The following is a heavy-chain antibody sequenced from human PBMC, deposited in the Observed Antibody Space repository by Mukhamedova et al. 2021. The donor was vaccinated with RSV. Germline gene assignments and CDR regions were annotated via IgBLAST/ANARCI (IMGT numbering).Heavy chain of an antibody. D-gene: IGHD6-19*01. CDR1: YA. V-gene: IGHV1-69*01. J-gene: IGHJ5*02. CDR3: ARVPLLGNSSGWYGNWFDP. Sequence: YAISWVRQAPGQGLEWMGGIIPIFGTANYAQKFQGRVTITADESTSTAYMELSSLRSEDTAVYYCARVPLLGNSSGWYGNWFDPWG. CDR2: IIPIFGTA.